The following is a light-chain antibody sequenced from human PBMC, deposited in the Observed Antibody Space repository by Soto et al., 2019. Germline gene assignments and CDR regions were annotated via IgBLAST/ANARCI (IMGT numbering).Light chain of an antibody. Sequence: QSALTQPASVSGSPGQSITISCTGTSDDIGANNYVSWYQHHPGKAPKLLIYEAANRPSGISHRFSGSKSGNTASLTISGLQAEDAADYFCTSYTSASTLVFGGGTKLTVL. CDR2: EAA. J-gene: IGLJ2*01. V-gene: IGLV2-14*01. CDR1: SDDIGANNY. CDR3: TSYTSASTLV.